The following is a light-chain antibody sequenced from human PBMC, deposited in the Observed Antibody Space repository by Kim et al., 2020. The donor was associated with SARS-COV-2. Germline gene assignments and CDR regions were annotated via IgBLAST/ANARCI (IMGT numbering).Light chain of an antibody. CDR1: SSDVGGYKD. V-gene: IGLV2-14*01. Sequence: ITTSCAVTSSDVGGYKDVSWYQQPPGNAPKMVIYEVDNRPSGVSIRFSGSKSGNTASLTISGLQAEDEADYYCSSYIRGSTNYVFGTGTKVTVL. J-gene: IGLJ1*01. CDR2: EVD. CDR3: SSYIRGSTNYV.